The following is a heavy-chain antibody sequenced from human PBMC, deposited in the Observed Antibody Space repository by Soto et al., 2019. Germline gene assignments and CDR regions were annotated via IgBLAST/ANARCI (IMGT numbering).Heavy chain of an antibody. CDR1: GGSISSSSYY. J-gene: IGHJ4*02. V-gene: IGHV4-39*01. D-gene: IGHD6-13*01. Sequence: SETLSLTCTVSGGSISSSSYYWGWIRQPPGKGLEWIGSIYYSGSTYYNPSLKSRVTISVDTSKNQFSLKLSSVTAADTAVYYCASPIAAAGTNTGYWGQGTLVTVSS. CDR3: ASPIAAAGTNTGY. CDR2: IYYSGST.